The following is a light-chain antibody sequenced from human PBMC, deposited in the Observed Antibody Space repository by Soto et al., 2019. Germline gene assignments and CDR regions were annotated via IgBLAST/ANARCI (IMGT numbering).Light chain of an antibody. Sequence: EIVMTQSPATLSLSPGERATLSCRASQSVSSSYLSWYQQKPGQAPRLLIYGASRRATGIPDRFSGSGSGTDFTLTISRLEPEDFAVYYCQQYGSSSYTFGQGTKLEIK. CDR3: QQYGSSSYT. V-gene: IGKV3-20*01. CDR1: QSVSSSY. CDR2: GAS. J-gene: IGKJ2*01.